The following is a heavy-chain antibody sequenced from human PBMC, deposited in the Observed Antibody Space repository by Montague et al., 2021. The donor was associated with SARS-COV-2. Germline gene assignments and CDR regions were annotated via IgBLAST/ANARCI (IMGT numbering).Heavy chain of an antibody. CDR3: ARAQNTCFIANCVNYFDT. Sequence: SETLSLTCNVSAGSISSHYWSWIRQPPRKALEWIGYVYYTGGTRYNLSLNSRVTMSVDAPTNRFSLSLRSLTAADTAVYYCARAQNTCFIANCVNYFDTWGLGALVTVSS. CDR1: AGSISSHY. J-gene: IGHJ4*02. V-gene: IGHV4-59*11. D-gene: IGHD1-1*01. CDR2: VYYTGGT.